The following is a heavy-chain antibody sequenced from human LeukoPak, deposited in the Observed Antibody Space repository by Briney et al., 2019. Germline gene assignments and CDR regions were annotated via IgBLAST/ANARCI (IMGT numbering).Heavy chain of an antibody. D-gene: IGHD4-23*01. CDR2: IRYDGSNK. J-gene: IGHJ4*02. Sequence: GGSLRLSCAASGFTFSSYGMHWVRQAPGKGLEWVAFIRYDGSNKYYADSVKGRFTISRDNSKNTLYLQMSSLRAEDTAVYYCAKDYRMTTVVDPFNYWGQGTLVTVSS. V-gene: IGHV3-30*02. CDR1: GFTFSSYG. CDR3: AKDYRMTTVVDPFNY.